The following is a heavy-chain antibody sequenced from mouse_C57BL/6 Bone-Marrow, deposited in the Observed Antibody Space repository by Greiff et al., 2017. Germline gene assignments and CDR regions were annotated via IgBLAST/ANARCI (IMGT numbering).Heavy chain of an antibody. CDR1: GYTFTNYW. D-gene: IGHD2-3*01. Sequence: VQRVESGAELVRPGTSVKMSCKASGYTFTNYWIGWAKQRPGHGLEWIGDIYPGGGYTNYNEKFKGKATLTADKSSSTAYMQFSSLTSEDSAIYYCARFDGYYLRLDYWGQGTSVTVSS. CDR3: ARFDGYYLRLDY. J-gene: IGHJ4*01. V-gene: IGHV1-63*01. CDR2: IYPGGGYT.